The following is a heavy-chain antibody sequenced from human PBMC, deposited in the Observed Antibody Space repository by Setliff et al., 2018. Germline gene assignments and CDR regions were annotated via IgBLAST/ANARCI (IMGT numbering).Heavy chain of an antibody. CDR1: GYTFISYD. CDR3: ATGGYSSGWYPDY. Sequence: GASVKVSCKASGYTFISYDISWVRQAPGQGLEWMGWISIDDDNTGYAQKFQGRVTMTRNTSISTAYMELSSLRSEDTAVYYCATGGYSSGWYPDYWGQGTLVTVS. V-gene: IGHV1-8*01. CDR2: ISIDDDNT. D-gene: IGHD6-19*01. J-gene: IGHJ4*02.